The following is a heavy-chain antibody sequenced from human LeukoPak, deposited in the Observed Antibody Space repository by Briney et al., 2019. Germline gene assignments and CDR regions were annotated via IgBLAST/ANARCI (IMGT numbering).Heavy chain of an antibody. D-gene: IGHD5-18*01. J-gene: IGHJ4*02. V-gene: IGHV2-70*20. Sequence: SGPALVKPTQTLTLTCTFSEFSRSTSGMCVSWVRQPPGKALEWLALIDWDNDKYYSTSLKTRLTISKESSKTQVVLTMTNMDPVDTATYYCARSTRGYSYGYDSDYWGQGTLVTVSS. CDR2: IDWDNDK. CDR3: ARSTRGYSYGYDSDY. CDR1: EFSRSTSGMC.